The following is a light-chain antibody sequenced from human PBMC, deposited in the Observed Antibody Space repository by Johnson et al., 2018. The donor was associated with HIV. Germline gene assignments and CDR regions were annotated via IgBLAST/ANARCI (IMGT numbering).Light chain of an antibody. CDR1: SSNIGNNY. J-gene: IGLJ1*01. Sequence: QSVLTQPPSVSAAPGQKVTISCSGSSSNIGNNYISWYQQHPGTAPKLLIYENNKRPSGIPDRFSGSKSGTSATLGITGLQTGDEADYYCGTWDDSLRFFYVFGTGTRVTVL. V-gene: IGLV1-51*02. CDR3: GTWDDSLRFFYV. CDR2: ENN.